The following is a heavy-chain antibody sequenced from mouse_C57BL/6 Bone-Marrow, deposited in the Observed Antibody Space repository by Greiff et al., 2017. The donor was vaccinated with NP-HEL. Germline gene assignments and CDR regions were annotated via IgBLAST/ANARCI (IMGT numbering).Heavy chain of an antibody. CDR1: GYTFTSYW. CDR3: ARDEMYYYGSSFAY. D-gene: IGHD1-1*01. J-gene: IGHJ3*01. CDR2: IYPGSGST. Sequence: QVQLQQPGAELVKPGASVKMSCKASGYTFTSYWITWVKQRPGQGLEWIGDIYPGSGSTNYNEKFKSKATLTVETSSSTAYMQLSSLTSEDSAVYYCARDEMYYYGSSFAYWGQGTLVTVSA. V-gene: IGHV1-55*01.